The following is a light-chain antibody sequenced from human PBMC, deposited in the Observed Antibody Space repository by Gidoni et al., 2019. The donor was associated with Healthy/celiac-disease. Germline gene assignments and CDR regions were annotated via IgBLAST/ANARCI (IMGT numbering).Light chain of an antibody. CDR3: QQYYSYPRLT. J-gene: IGKJ4*01. CDR2: VAS. CDR1: QGISSY. Sequence: AIRITQSPSSLSASTGDRVTITCRASQGISSYLAWYQQKPGKAPKLLIYVASTLQSGVPSRFSGSGSGTDFTLTISCLQSEDFATYYCQQYYSYPRLTFGGGTKVEIK. V-gene: IGKV1-8*01.